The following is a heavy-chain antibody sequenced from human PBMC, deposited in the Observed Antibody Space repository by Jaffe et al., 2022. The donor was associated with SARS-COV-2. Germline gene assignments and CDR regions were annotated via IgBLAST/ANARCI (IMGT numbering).Heavy chain of an antibody. CDR1: GDSVSSNSAA. V-gene: IGHV6-1*01. J-gene: IGHJ6*02. D-gene: IGHD1-26*01. CDR3: AREGPVGATLRVSFYYYYGMDV. CDR2: TYYRSKWYN. Sequence: QVQLQQSGPGLVKPSQTLSLTCAISGDSVSSNSAAWNWIRQSPSRGLEWLGRTYYRSKWYNDYAVSVKSRITINPDTSKNQFSLQLSSVTPEDTAVYYCAREGPVGATLRVSFYYYYGMDVWGQGTTVTVSS.